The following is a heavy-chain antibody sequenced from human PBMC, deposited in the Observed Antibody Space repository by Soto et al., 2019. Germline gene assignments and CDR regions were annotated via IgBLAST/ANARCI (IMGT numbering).Heavy chain of an antibody. CDR3: ARRVEVYFDY. J-gene: IGHJ4*02. V-gene: IGHV3-23*03. CDR1: GFTFSDYT. CDR2: ILADFNT. Sequence: EVQLLESGGGLVQPGGSLTLSCAASGFTFSDYTMTWVRQAPGKVLECISVILADFNTYYAGSVRGRFTISRDNSKNTLYLQMDSLRAEDTAVYYCARRVEVYFDYWGQGALVTVSS.